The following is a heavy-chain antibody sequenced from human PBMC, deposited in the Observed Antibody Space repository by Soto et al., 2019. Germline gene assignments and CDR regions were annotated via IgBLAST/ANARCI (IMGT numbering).Heavy chain of an antibody. CDR1: GLDFSSYA. D-gene: IGHD2-2*01. Sequence: VQLLESGGGLVHPGGSLRLSCAASGLDFSSYAMSWVRQAPGKGLECISLISGTGVPTLYAESVKGRFSVSRDNSKDTLFLEMNNLGVDDTAMYYCAKSFCSSSSCFFLWVDPWGPGTLVTVSS. CDR2: ISGTGVPT. J-gene: IGHJ5*02. V-gene: IGHV3-23*01. CDR3: AKSFCSSSSCFFLWVDP.